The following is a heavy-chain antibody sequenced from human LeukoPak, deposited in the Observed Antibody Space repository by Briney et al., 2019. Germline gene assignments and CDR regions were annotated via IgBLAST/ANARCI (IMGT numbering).Heavy chain of an antibody. V-gene: IGHV4-34*01. Sequence: SETLSLTCAVYGGSFSGYYWSWIRQPPGKGLEWIREINHSGSTNYNPSLKSRVTISVDTSKNQFSLKLSSVTAADTAVYYCARVSPWGYYDSSGYYYDYWGQGTLVTVSS. D-gene: IGHD3-22*01. CDR2: INHSGST. CDR1: GGSFSGYY. CDR3: ARVSPWGYYDSSGYYYDY. J-gene: IGHJ4*02.